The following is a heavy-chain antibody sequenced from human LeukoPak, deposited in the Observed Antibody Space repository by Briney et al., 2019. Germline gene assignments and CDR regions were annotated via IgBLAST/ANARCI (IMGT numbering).Heavy chain of an antibody. V-gene: IGHV3-9*01. J-gene: IGHJ4*02. CDR2: ISWNSGSI. Sequence: GRSLRLSCAASGFTFDDYAMHWVRQAPGKGLEWVSGISWNSGSIGYADSVKGRFTISRDNAKNSLYLQMNSLRAEDTAVYYCAKITKATTPNYWGRGTLVTVSS. CDR1: GFTFDDYA. D-gene: IGHD4-17*01. CDR3: AKITKATTPNY.